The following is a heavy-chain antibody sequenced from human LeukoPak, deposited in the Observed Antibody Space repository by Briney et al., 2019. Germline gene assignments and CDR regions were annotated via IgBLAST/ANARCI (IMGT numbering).Heavy chain of an antibody. CDR1: GGSISSSSYY. V-gene: IGHV4-39*01. J-gene: IGHJ5*02. CDR3: ARQVLLWFGELYHNWFDP. D-gene: IGHD3-10*01. Sequence: SETLSLTCTVSGGSISSSSYYWGWIRQPPGKGLEWIGSIYYSGSTYYNPSLKSRVTISVDTSKNQFSLKRSSVTAADTAVYYCARQVLLWFGELYHNWFDPWGQGTLVTVSS. CDR2: IYYSGST.